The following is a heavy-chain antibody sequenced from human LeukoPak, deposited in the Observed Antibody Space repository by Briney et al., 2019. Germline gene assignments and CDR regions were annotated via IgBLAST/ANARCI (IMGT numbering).Heavy chain of an antibody. D-gene: IGHD2-2*01. CDR3: AKDGPGD. CDR2: ISRSGGST. CDR1: GFTFSNYA. J-gene: IGHJ4*02. V-gene: IGHV3-23*01. Sequence: GGSLRLSCAASGFTFSNYAMSWVRQAPGKGLEWVSTISRSGGSTYYAEPVKGRFTISRDNSKNTLSLQMNSLRAEDTAVYYCAKDGPGDWGQGTLVTVSS.